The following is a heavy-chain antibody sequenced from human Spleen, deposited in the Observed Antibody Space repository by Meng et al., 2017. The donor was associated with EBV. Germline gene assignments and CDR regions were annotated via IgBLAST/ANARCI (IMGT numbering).Heavy chain of an antibody. J-gene: IGHJ5*02. V-gene: IGHV2-26*01. CDR1: GFSLSNGRRG. CDR3: TQMAGNNWFDP. Sequence: VTLKEAGPVLWKPTETLTLTCTVSGFSLSNGRRGVGWIRQPPGKALEWLAHIFSNDEKSYSTSLKSRLTVSKDTSKSQVVLTMTNMDPVDTATYYCTQMAGNNWFDPWGQGTLVTVSS. CDR2: IFSNDEK.